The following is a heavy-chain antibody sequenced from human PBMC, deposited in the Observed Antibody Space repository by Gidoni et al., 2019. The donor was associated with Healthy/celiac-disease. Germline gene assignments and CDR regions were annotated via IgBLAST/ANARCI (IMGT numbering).Heavy chain of an antibody. V-gene: IGHV3-21*01. D-gene: IGHD3-3*01. CDR3: ARGIFGYGYVDY. Sequence: EVQLVASGGGLVKPGGSLRFSCAASGFTFSSYSMNWVRQAPGKGLEWVSSISSSSSYIYNADSVKGRFTISRDNAKNSLYLQMNSLRAEDTAVYYCARGIFGYGYVDYWGQGTLVTVSS. J-gene: IGHJ4*02. CDR1: GFTFSSYS. CDR2: ISSSSSYI.